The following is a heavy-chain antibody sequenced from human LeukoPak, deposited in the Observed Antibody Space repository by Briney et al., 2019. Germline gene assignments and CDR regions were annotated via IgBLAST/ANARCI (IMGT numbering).Heavy chain of an antibody. V-gene: IGHV1-69*05. CDR2: IIPIFGTA. CDR1: GGTFSGYA. Sequence: ASVKVSCKASGGTFSGYAISWVRQAPGQGLEWMGGIIPIFGTANYAQKFQGRVTITTDESTSTAYMELSSLRSEDTAVYYCARGGYCSSTSCYVYFDYWGQGTLVTVSS. J-gene: IGHJ4*02. CDR3: ARGGYCSSTSCYVYFDY. D-gene: IGHD2-2*01.